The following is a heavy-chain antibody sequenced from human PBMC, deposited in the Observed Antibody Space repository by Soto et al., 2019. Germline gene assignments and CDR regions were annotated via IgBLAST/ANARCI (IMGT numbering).Heavy chain of an antibody. CDR2: INWNGGST. CDR3: ARTRRNYYMDV. Sequence: GGFLRLSCAASGFTFDDYGMSWVRQAPGKGLEWVSGINWNGGSTGYADSVKGRFTISRDNAKNSLYLQMNSLRAEDTALYHCARTRRNYYMDVWGKGTTVTVSS. J-gene: IGHJ6*03. V-gene: IGHV3-20*01. CDR1: GFTFDDYG.